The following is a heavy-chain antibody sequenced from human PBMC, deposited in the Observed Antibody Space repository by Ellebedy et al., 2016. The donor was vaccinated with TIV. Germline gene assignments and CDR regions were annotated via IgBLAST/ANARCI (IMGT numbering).Heavy chain of an antibody. Sequence: GESLKISCTASGFTFSRFWIHWVRQAPGKGPVWVSRINSDGTTTSYADSVKGRFTLSRDNAKNTVYLQMHSLRAEDTAVYYCASWGGYDSGDWFDPWGQGTLVTVSS. CDR2: INSDGTTT. CDR3: ASWGGYDSGDWFDP. CDR1: GFTFSRFW. V-gene: IGHV3-74*01. J-gene: IGHJ5*02. D-gene: IGHD3-10*01.